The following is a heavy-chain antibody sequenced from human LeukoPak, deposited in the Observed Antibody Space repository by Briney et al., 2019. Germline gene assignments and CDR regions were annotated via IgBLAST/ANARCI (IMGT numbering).Heavy chain of an antibody. CDR3: ARVRSVGNWFDP. J-gene: IGHJ5*02. CDR2: INPNSGGT. Sequence: ASVKVSCKASGYTFTRYGISWVRQAPGQGLEWMGWINPNSGGTNYAQKFQGRITMTRDTSISTAYMELSRLRSDDTAVYYCARVRSVGNWFDPWGQGTLVTVSS. CDR1: GYTFTRYG. D-gene: IGHD4-17*01. V-gene: IGHV1-2*02.